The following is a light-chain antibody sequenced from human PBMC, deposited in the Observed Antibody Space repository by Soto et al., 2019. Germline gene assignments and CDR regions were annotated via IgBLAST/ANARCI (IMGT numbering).Light chain of an antibody. CDR2: SAS. V-gene: IGKV1-27*01. Sequence: DMQMTQSPSSLSASVGDRVTITCRAGQGRGTFLAWYQQKPGKAPRLLVYSASTLQRGVPSRFSGSGSGTEFTLTINGLQPEDVATYYCQKYNGTPLSIGGGKRVDI. CDR1: QGRGTF. CDR3: QKYNGTPLS. J-gene: IGKJ4*01.